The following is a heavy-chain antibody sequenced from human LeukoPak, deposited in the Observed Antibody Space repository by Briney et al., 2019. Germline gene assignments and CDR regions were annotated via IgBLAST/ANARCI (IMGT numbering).Heavy chain of an antibody. CDR1: GFTFSSYW. J-gene: IGHJ3*02. Sequence: GRSLRLSCAASGFTFSSYWMHWVRQAPGKGLVWVSRINSVGSSTSYADSVKGRFTISRDNAKNTLYLQMNSLRAEDTAVYYCARDRGGSSWDDAFDIWGQGTMVTVSS. V-gene: IGHV3-74*01. D-gene: IGHD6-13*01. CDR3: ARDRGGSSWDDAFDI. CDR2: INSVGSST.